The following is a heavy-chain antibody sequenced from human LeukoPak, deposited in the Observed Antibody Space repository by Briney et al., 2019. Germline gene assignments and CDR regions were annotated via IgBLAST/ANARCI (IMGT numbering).Heavy chain of an antibody. CDR1: GFTFSSYW. CDR3: ARDTAMVVFDY. D-gene: IGHD5-18*01. Sequence: LPGGSLRLSCAASGFTFSSYWMSWVRQAPGKGLEWVANIKQDGSEKHYVDSVKGRFTISRDNAKNSLYLQMNSLRAEGTAVYYCARDTAMVVFDYWGQGTLVTVSS. CDR2: IKQDGSEK. V-gene: IGHV3-7*01. J-gene: IGHJ4*02.